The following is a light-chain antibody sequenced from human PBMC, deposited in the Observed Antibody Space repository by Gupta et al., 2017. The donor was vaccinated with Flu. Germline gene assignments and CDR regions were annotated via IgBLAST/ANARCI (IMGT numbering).Light chain of an antibody. J-gene: IGKJ3*01. CDR1: QSVSSSY. Sequence: GTLSLSPGERATLSCRASQSVSSSYLAWYQQKPGQAPRLLIYDASSRATGIPDRFSGSGSGTDFTLTISRLEPEDFAVYYCQQYGRSPFTFGHGTKVDIK. CDR3: QQYGRSPFT. CDR2: DAS. V-gene: IGKV3-20*01.